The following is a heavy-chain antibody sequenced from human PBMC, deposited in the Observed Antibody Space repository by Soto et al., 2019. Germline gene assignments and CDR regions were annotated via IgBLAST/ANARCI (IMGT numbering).Heavy chain of an antibody. D-gene: IGHD5-12*01. CDR2: IIPIFGTA. Sequence: QVQLVQSGAEVKKPGSSAKVSRKASGRTFRHSAISWVRQAPGQGLEWMAGIIPIFGTANYAQKFQGRVTVTADESTSTAYMELYSLRSEDTAVYYCAIPPEGGYKDGMDVWGQGTTVTVSS. V-gene: IGHV1-69*01. CDR3: AIPPEGGYKDGMDV. CDR1: GRTFRHSA. J-gene: IGHJ6*02.